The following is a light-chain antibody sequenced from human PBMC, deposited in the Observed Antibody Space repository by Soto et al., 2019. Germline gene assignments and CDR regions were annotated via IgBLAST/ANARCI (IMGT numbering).Light chain of an antibody. Sequence: DIQLTQSPSFLSASVGDRVTITCRASQGISSYLAWYQQKPGKAPKLLIYAASTFQSGIPSRVSGSGSGTDFTLTTSGLQAVDFATDYCQQLNSYPPVTCGGGTKVEIK. V-gene: IGKV1-9*01. CDR3: QQLNSYPPVT. CDR1: QGISSY. J-gene: IGKJ4*01. CDR2: AAS.